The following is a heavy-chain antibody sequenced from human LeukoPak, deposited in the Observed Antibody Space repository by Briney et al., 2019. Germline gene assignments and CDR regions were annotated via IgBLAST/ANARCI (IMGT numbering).Heavy chain of an antibody. CDR3: ARGKSTASITVAGTWYYFDY. D-gene: IGHD6-19*01. CDR2: INPNSGGT. J-gene: IGHJ4*02. V-gene: IGHV1-2*04. Sequence: ASVTVSCTASGYTFTGYYMHWVRQAPGQGLEWMGWINPNSGGTNYAQKFQGWVTMTRDTSIRTAYMELSRLRSDDAAVYYCARGKSTASITVAGTWYYFDYWGQGTLVTVSS. CDR1: GYTFTGYY.